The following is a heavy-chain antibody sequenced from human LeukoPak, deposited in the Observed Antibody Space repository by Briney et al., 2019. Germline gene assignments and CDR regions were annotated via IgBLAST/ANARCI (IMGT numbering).Heavy chain of an antibody. Sequence: GGSLRLSCAASGFTFSDYYMSWIRQAPGKGLEWVSYISSSSSYTNYADSVKGRFTISRDNAKNSLYLQMNSLRAEDTAVYYCARDEFGSGWYMGYWGQGTLVTVPS. CDR2: ISSSSSYT. D-gene: IGHD6-19*01. CDR3: ARDEFGSGWYMGY. CDR1: GFTFSDYY. J-gene: IGHJ4*02. V-gene: IGHV3-11*06.